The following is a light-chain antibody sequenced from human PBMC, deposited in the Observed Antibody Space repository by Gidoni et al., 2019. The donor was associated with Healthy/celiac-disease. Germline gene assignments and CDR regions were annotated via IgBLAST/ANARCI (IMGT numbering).Light chain of an antibody. J-gene: IGKJ1*01. V-gene: IGKV1-5*01. CDR1: QMISSW. Sequence: DIQMTQSPSTLTASVGDRVTITCRASQMISSWLAWYQQKTGKAAQLLIYDASSCESGVPSRFSGSASGTVFPLTIIILQPDDFATYYCQPYNSYPWTFGQXTKVEIK. CDR3: QPYNSYPWT. CDR2: DAS.